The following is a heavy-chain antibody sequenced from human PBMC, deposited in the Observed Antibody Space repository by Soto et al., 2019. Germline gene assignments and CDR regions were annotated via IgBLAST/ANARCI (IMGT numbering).Heavy chain of an antibody. CDR3: ARHPSDFWFDP. D-gene: IGHD2-21*02. Sequence: QLQLQESGPGLVKPSETLSLTCTVSGGSISSSSYFWGWILQPPGKVLEWIGIIYYNGSTSYDPSLKSRVTVSVDTSKNPFALKLSPVTAADTAVYYCARHPSDFWFDPWGQGTLVTVSS. J-gene: IGHJ5*02. V-gene: IGHV4-39*01. CDR2: IYYNGST. CDR1: GGSISSSSYF.